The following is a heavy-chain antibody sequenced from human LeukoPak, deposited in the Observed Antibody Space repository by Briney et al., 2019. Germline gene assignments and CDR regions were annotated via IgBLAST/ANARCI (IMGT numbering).Heavy chain of an antibody. CDR3: AKDEERYYYGSGSRGFDY. D-gene: IGHD3-10*01. Sequence: GGSLRLSCAASGFTFSSYAMSWVRQAPGKGLEWVSANSGSGGGTYYADSVKGRFTISRDNSKNTLYLQMNSLRAEDTAVYYCAKDEERYYYGSGSRGFDYWGQGTLVTVSS. CDR2: NSGSGGGT. V-gene: IGHV3-23*01. CDR1: GFTFSSYA. J-gene: IGHJ4*02.